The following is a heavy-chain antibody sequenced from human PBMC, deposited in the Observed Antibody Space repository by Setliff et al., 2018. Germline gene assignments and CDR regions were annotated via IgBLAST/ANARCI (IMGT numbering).Heavy chain of an antibody. CDR3: ASAGHSGSWFPFDAFHI. J-gene: IGHJ3*02. CDR2: ISRSSTYI. V-gene: IGHV3-21*01. D-gene: IGHD6-13*01. Sequence: PGESLKISCAASGFTFSTHSMNWVRQAPGKGLEWVSSISRSSTYIYCADSMKGRFTISRDNAKNSLYLQMNSLRAEDTAVYYCASAGHSGSWFPFDAFHIWGQGTMVTVSS. CDR1: GFTFSTHS.